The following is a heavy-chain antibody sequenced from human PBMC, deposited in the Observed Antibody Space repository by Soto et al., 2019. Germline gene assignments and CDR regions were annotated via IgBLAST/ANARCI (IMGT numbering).Heavy chain of an antibody. CDR1: GARFRGSPYS. V-gene: IGHV4-39*01. CDR3: ARQTHPDLIGYYYGIVDF. D-gene: IGHD3-10*01. CDR2: ILYSGYT. J-gene: IGHJ4*02. Sequence: PSETLSLTCTVWGARFRGSPYSWGCIRQTPRTGPEWIVSILYSGYTYYNPSLRIRGTISVYSSKSQLSLKLRSVTAADTAMYFCARQTHPDLIGYYYGIVDFWGQGTRVTVFS.